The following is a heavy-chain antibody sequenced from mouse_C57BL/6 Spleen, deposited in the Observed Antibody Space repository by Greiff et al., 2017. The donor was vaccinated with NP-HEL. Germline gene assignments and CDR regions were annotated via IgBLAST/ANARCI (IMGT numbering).Heavy chain of an antibody. CDR2: IHPNSGST. CDR3: ARGREIYYDYDGYFDV. Sequence: QVQLKQPGAELVKPGASVKLSCKASGYTFTSYWMHWVKQRPGQGLEWIGMIHPNSGSTNYNEKFKSKATLTVDKSSSTAYMQLSSLTSEDSAVYYCARGREIYYDYDGYFDVWGTGTTVTVSS. J-gene: IGHJ1*03. CDR1: GYTFTSYW. V-gene: IGHV1-64*01. D-gene: IGHD2-4*01.